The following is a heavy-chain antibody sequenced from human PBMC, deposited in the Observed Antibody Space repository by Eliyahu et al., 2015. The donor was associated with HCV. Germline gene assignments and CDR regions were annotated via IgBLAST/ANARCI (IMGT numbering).Heavy chain of an antibody. CDR3: ARGGGRRIAAAGLDY. V-gene: IGHV1-46*04. D-gene: IGHD6-13*01. CDR1: GYTFXSYY. CDR2: INPSGGST. Sequence: QVQLVQSGAEVKKPGASVKVSCKASGYTFXSYYMHWVRQAPGQGLEWMGIINPSGGSTSYAQKLQGRVTMTRDTSTSTVYMELSSLRSEDTAVYYCARGGGRRIAAAGLDYWGQGTLVTVSS. J-gene: IGHJ4*02.